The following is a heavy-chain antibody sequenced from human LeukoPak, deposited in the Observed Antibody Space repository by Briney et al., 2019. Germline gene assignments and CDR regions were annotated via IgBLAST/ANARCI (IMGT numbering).Heavy chain of an antibody. CDR2: ISYTGDNE. CDR3: ARGRIAVAGTYIPSNWGPQLYYMDV. D-gene: IGHD6-19*01. J-gene: IGHJ6*03. Sequence: GGSLRLSCAASGFTFSNYAMHWVRQAPGKGLEWVAIISYTGDNEFYADSVKGRFTISRDNSKSTLYLQMNSLRPEDTAVYYCARGRIAVAGTYIPSNWGPQLYYMDVWGKGTTVTVSS. V-gene: IGHV3-30*03. CDR1: GFTFSNYA.